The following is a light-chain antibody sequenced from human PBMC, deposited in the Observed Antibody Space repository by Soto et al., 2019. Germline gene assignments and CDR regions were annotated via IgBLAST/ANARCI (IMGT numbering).Light chain of an antibody. Sequence: AIRMTQSPSSFSASTGARVTITCRASQGISSYLAWYQQKPGKAPKLLIYAASTLQSGVPSRFSGSGSGTDFTLTISCLQSEDGETYVCLQHNTYPITFGQGTRLEIK. CDR3: LQHNTYPIT. CDR1: QGISSY. V-gene: IGKV1-8*01. CDR2: AAS. J-gene: IGKJ5*01.